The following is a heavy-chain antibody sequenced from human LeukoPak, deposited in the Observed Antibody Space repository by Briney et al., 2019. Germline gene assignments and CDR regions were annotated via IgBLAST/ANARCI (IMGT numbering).Heavy chain of an antibody. J-gene: IGHJ2*01. CDR3: ARRGGDYGYRYFDL. D-gene: IGHD4-17*01. CDR1: GGSISSYY. Sequence: SETLSLTCTVSGGSISSYYWSWIRQPPGKGLEWIGYIYYSGSTNYNPSLKSRVTISVDTSKNQFSLKLSSVTAADTAVYYCARRGGDYGYRYFDLWGRGTLVTVSS. V-gene: IGHV4-59*08. CDR2: IYYSGST.